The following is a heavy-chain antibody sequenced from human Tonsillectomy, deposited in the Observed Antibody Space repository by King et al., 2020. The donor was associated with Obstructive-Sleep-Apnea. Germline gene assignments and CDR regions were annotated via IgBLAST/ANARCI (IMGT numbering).Heavy chain of an antibody. J-gene: IGHJ5*02. Sequence: LQLQESGPGLVKPSQTLSLTCTVSGVSISSGAHYWSWIRQHPGKGLEWIGCISYSGSTYYNPSLKSRVTISVDRSKDHFSLRLSSVTAADTAVYYCARDQALGWFDPWGQGILVTVSS. CDR1: GVSISSGAHY. CDR3: ARDQALGWFDP. CDR2: ISYSGST. V-gene: IGHV4-31*03.